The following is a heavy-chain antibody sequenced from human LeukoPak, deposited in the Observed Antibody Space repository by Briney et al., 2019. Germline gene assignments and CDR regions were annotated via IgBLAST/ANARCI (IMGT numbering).Heavy chain of an antibody. Sequence: SVKVSCKASGRTFSSYAISWVRQAPGQGLDWMGRITPIFGTPNYAQKFQGRVTITTDESTSTAYMELRSLRSEDTAVYYCAREIIGTDDYGEASNGNYFDYWGQGTLVTVSS. CDR2: ITPIFGTP. V-gene: IGHV1-69*05. D-gene: IGHD4-17*01. CDR3: AREIIGTDDYGEASNGNYFDY. J-gene: IGHJ4*02. CDR1: GRTFSSYA.